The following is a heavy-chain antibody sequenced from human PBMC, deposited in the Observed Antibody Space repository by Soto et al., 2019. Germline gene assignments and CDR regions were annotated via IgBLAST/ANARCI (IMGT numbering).Heavy chain of an antibody. CDR1: GFTFSGYN. Sequence: QVQLVESGGGLVKPGGPLRLSCAASGFTFSGYNMSWIRQAPGKGLEWVSYITSSGSNTLDAESVKGRFTISRDNTMNLLYLQMNSLSAEDTAVYYCASRVTISSAHHFDHWGQGTLVTVSS. V-gene: IGHV3-11*01. D-gene: IGHD6-6*01. CDR2: ITSSGSNT. CDR3: ASRVTISSAHHFDH. J-gene: IGHJ4*02.